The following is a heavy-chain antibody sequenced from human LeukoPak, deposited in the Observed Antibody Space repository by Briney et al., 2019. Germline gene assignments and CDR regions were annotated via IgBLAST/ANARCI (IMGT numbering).Heavy chain of an antibody. J-gene: IGHJ4*02. CDR2: IIPILGIA. Sequence: SVQVSCKASGGTFSSYAISWVRQAPGQGLEWMGRIIPILGIANYAQKFQGRVTITADKSTSTAYMELSSLRSEDTAVYYCARDQTVAAAGEDWGQGTPVTVSS. CDR3: ARDQTVAAAGED. V-gene: IGHV1-69*04. CDR1: GGTFSSYA. D-gene: IGHD6-13*01.